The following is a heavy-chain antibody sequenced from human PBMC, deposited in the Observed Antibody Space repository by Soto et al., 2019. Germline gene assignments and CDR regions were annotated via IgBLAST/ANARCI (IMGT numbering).Heavy chain of an antibody. CDR3: AAGEASSRNLAPYYLDF. CDR1: GGSMRNYF. V-gene: IGHV4-59*01. D-gene: IGHD6-13*01. J-gene: IGHJ4*02. Sequence: SETLSLTCTVSGGSMRNYFWTWIRQPPGKGLEWIGYIHYSGTTSFFPSYNPSLRSRVIISEDTSKNQFSLKLLSVTTADTAVYFCAAGEASSRNLAPYYLDFWGQGTLVTVSS. CDR2: IHYSGTT.